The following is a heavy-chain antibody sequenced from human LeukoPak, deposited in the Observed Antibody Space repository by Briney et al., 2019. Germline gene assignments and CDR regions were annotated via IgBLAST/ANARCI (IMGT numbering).Heavy chain of an antibody. CDR2: ISGSGGST. CDR1: GFTFSSYG. CDR3: AKEGSSGDGYNFFGSDY. Sequence: PGGSLRLSCAASGFTFSSYGMTWVRQAPGKGLEWVSAISGSGGSTYYADSVKGRFTISRDNSKNTLYLQMNSLRAEDTAVYYCAKEGSSGDGYNFFGSDYWGQGTLVTVSS. D-gene: IGHD5-24*01. J-gene: IGHJ4*02. V-gene: IGHV3-23*01.